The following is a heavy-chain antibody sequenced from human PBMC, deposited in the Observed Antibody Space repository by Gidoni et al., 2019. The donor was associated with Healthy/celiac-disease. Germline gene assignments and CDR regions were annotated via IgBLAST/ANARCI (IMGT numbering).Heavy chain of an antibody. D-gene: IGHD4-17*01. CDR1: GGSFSGYY. CDR2: INHSGST. V-gene: IGHV4-34*01. Sequence: QVQLQQWGAGLLKPSETLSLTCAVYGGSFSGYYWSWIRQPPGKGLEWIGEINHSGSTNYNPSLKSRVTISVDTSKNQFSLKLSSVTAADTAVYYCARDPPYGDYVGDAFDIWGQGTMVTVSS. CDR3: ARDPPYGDYVGDAFDI. J-gene: IGHJ3*02.